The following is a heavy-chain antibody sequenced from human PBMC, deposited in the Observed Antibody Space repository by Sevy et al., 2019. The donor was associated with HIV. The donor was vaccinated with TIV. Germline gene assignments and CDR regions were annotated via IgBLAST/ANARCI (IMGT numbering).Heavy chain of an antibody. J-gene: IGHJ6*03. D-gene: IGHD5-12*01. CDR1: GFTFSSYW. CDR2: IKQDGSEK. V-gene: IGHV3-7*01. CDR3: ARVSVATFLNYYYMDV. Sequence: GGSLRLSCVASGFTFSSYWMSWVRQAPGKGLEWVANIKQDGSEKYYVDSVKGRFTISRDNAKNSLYLQMNSLRAEDTAVYYCARVSVATFLNYYYMDVWGKGTTVTVSS.